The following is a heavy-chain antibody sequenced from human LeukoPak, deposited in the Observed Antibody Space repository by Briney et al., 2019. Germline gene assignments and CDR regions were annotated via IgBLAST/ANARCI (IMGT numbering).Heavy chain of an antibody. CDR2: IYSGGST. V-gene: IGHV3-53*01. Sequence: GGSLRLSCAASGFTVSSNYMSWVRQAPGKGLEWVSVIYSGGSTYYADSVKGRFTISRDNSKNTLYLQMNSLRAEDTAVYYCARDGGVPTVTRGVYFDYWGQGTLVTVSS. CDR3: ARDGGVPTVTRGVYFDY. CDR1: GFTVSSNY. D-gene: IGHD4-17*01. J-gene: IGHJ4*02.